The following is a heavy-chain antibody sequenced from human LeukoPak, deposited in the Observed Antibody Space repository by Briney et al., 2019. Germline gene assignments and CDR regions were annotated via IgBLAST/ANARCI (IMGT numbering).Heavy chain of an antibody. J-gene: IGHJ4*02. CDR1: GGSFSGYY. V-gene: IGHV4-34*01. D-gene: IGHD3-10*01. CDR2: INHSGST. Sequence: SETLSLTCAVYGGSFSGYYWSWIRQPPGKGLEWIGEINHSGSTNYNPSLKSRVTISVDTSKNQFSLKLSSVTAADTAVYYCAREAVRGIDYWGQGTLVTVSS. CDR3: AREAVRGIDY.